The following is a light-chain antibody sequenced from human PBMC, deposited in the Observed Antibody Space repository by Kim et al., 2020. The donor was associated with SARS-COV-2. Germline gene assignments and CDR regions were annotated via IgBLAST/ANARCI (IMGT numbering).Light chain of an antibody. Sequence: QSALTQPRSVPGSPGQSVTISCTGTSSDVGGYNYVSWYQQHPGKAPKLMIYDVSKRPSGVPDRFSGSKSGNTASLIISGLQAEDEADYYCCSYAGSYTRVFGGGTQRTVL. J-gene: IGLJ3*02. CDR3: CSYAGSYTRV. V-gene: IGLV2-11*01. CDR1: SSDVGGYNY. CDR2: DVS.